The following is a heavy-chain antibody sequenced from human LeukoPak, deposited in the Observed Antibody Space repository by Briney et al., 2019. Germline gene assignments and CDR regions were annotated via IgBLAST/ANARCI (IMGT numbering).Heavy chain of an antibody. J-gene: IGHJ1*01. CDR1: GHTFTSNH. Sequence: GSVKVSCKASGHTFTSNHIHWVRQAPGQGLEWMGIINPSDDTTTYAQKFRGRVTMTRDTSTSTVYMDLSSLRSEDTAVYYCARDGGSYGDCPHWGQGTLVTVSS. CDR2: INPSDDTT. V-gene: IGHV1-46*01. D-gene: IGHD4-17*01. CDR3: ARDGGSYGDCPH.